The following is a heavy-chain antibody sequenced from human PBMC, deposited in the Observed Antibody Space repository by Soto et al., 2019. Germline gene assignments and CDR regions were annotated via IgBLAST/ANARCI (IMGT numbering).Heavy chain of an antibody. J-gene: IGHJ4*02. V-gene: IGHV2-5*02. Sequence: QLTLNESGPTQVKPRQTLTLTCTLSGFSLTTSGVGVVWIRQSPGKAPEWLALIYWDDDKRDSPSLKSRLTNTKDTSKNPVVLTMADLDPEDTSTYYCAHRVLRTVFGLVTTTAIYFDFWGQGTPVAVSS. CDR3: AHRVLRTVFGLVTTTAIYFDF. CDR2: IYWDDDK. CDR1: GFSLTTSGVG. D-gene: IGHD3-3*01.